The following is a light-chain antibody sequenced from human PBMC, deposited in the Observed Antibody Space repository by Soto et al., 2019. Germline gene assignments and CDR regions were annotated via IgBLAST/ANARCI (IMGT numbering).Light chain of an antibody. CDR3: QQYGTSLRWT. J-gene: IGKJ1*01. CDR1: QTISSSY. CDR2: GAI. Sequence: EIVLTQSPGTLSLSPGERATLSCRSSQTISSSYVAWYQHKAGQAPRLLIYGAISRATGIPDRLSGSGSGTDFTLTISRPEPEDFAVYYCQQYGTSLRWTFGQGTKVDIK. V-gene: IGKV3-20*01.